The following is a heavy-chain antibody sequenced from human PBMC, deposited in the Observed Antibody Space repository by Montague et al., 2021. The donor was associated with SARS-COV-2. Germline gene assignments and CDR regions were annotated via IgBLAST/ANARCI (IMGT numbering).Heavy chain of an antibody. CDR1: GGSFSGYY. CDR2: INHSGIT. CDR3: ANHRGGSYRYICLDY. Sequence: SETLSLTCAVYGGSFSGYYWSWIRQPPGKGLEWIGEINHSGITNYNPSLKSRVTISVDTSKNHFSLKLSSVTAADTAVYYCANHRGGSYRYICLDYWGQGTLVTVSS. D-gene: IGHD3-16*02. J-gene: IGHJ4*02. V-gene: IGHV4-34*01.